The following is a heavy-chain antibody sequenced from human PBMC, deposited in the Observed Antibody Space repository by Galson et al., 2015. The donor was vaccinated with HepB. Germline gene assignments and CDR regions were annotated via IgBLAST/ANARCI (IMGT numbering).Heavy chain of an antibody. CDR2: ISGSGGST. CDR1: GFTFSSYA. V-gene: IGHV3-23*01. Sequence: LRLSCAASGFTFSSYAMSWVRQAPGKGLEWVSAISGSGGSTYYADSVKGRFTISRDNSKDTLYLQMNSLRAEDTAVYYCAKDRDGVVAALFLTRKAEYFQHWGQGTLVTVSS. D-gene: IGHD2-15*01. J-gene: IGHJ1*01. CDR3: AKDRDGVVAALFLTRKAEYFQH.